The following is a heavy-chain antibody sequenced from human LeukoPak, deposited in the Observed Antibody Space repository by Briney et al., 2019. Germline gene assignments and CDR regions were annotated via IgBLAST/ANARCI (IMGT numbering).Heavy chain of an antibody. CDR2: ISSSSSTI. D-gene: IGHD3-10*01. V-gene: IGHV3-48*02. CDR3: AKYGSGSYYSY. J-gene: IGHJ4*02. CDR1: GFTFSSHS. Sequence: PGGSLRLSCAASGFTFSSHSMNWVRQAPGKGLEWISYISSSSSTIYYADSVKGRFTISRDSAKNSLYLQMNSLRDDDTAVYYCAKYGSGSYYSYWGQGTLVSVSS.